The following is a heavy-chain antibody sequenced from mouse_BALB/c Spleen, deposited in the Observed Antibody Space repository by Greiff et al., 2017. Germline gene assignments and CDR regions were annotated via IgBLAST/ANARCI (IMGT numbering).Heavy chain of an antibody. D-gene: IGHD1-1*01. Sequence: VQLQQSGPGLVQPSQSLSITCTVSGFSLTSYGVPWVRQSPGKGLEWLGVIWSGGSTDYNAAFISRLSISKDNSKSQVFFKMNSLQATDTARYYSARKGYYGPMDYWGQGTSGTVSS. CDR1: GFSLTSYG. CDR3: ARKGYYGPMDY. J-gene: IGHJ4*01. V-gene: IGHV2-2*02. CDR2: IWSGGST.